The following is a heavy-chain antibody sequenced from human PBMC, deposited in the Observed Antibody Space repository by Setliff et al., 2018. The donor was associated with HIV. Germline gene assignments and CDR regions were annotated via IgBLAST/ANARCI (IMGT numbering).Heavy chain of an antibody. D-gene: IGHD3-22*01. CDR3: ARGGDYDSSGYYVT. V-gene: IGHV1-69*02. Sequence: SVKVSCKASGGPFTSSSIGWVRQAPGRGLEWMGRIIPILGVPRYAQKFQGRVTITADKSTSTSYMHLSSLRAEDTAVYFCARGGDYDSSGYYVTWGQGSLVTVSS. CDR1: GGPFTSSS. CDR2: IIPILGVP. J-gene: IGHJ4*02.